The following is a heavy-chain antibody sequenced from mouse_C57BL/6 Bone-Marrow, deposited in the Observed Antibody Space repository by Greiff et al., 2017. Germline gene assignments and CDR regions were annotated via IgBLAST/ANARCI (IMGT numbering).Heavy chain of an antibody. J-gene: IGHJ3*01. CDR1: GFTFSDYG. D-gene: IGHD1-1*01. V-gene: IGHV5-17*01. CDR3: ARAGTYYGSPWFAY. Sequence: EVKVVESGGGLVKPGGSLKLSCAASGFTFSDYGMHWVRQAPEKGLEWVAYISSGSSTIYYADTVKGRFTIARDNAKNTLFLQMTSLRSEDTAMYYCARAGTYYGSPWFAYWGQGTLVTVSA. CDR2: ISSGSSTI.